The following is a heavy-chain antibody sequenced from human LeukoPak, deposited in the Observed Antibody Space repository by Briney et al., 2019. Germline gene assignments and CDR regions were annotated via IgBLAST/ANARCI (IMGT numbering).Heavy chain of an antibody. J-gene: IGHJ4*02. V-gene: IGHV5-51*01. Sequence: GESLKISCKGSGYSFTNYWIGWVRQMPGKGLEWMGIIYPGDSDTRYSQSFQGQATISADQSISTVYLQWSSLKASDTAMYYCARFAYGNGNFPGHYWGQGTLVTVSA. D-gene: IGHD2/OR15-2a*01. CDR1: GYSFTNYW. CDR2: IYPGDSDT. CDR3: ARFAYGNGNFPGHY.